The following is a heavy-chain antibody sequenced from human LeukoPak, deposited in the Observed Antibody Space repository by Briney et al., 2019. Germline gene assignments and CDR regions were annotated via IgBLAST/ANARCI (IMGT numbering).Heavy chain of an antibody. CDR3: ARQGVGYCSSTSCYAYKH. J-gene: IGHJ1*01. V-gene: IGHV5-10-1*01. CDR2: IDPSDSYT. CDR1: GYIFTSYW. Sequence: GESLKISYKGSGYIFTSYWISWVRQMPGKGLEWMGRIDPSDSYTNYSPSFQGHVTISADKSISTAYLQWSSLKASDTAMYYCARQGVGYCSSTSCYAYKHWGQGTLVTVSS. D-gene: IGHD2-2*01.